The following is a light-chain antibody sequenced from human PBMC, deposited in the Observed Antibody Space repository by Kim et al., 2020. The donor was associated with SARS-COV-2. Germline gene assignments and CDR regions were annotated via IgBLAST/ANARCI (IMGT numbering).Light chain of an antibody. CDR1: SLRSYY. J-gene: IGLJ3*02. CDR2: GKN. Sequence: ALGQTVRITCQGDSLRSYYASWYQQKPVQAPVLVIYGKNNRPSGIPDRFSGSSSGNTASLTITGAQAEDEADYYCNSRDSSGNHPVFGGGTQLTVL. CDR3: NSRDSSGNHPV. V-gene: IGLV3-19*01.